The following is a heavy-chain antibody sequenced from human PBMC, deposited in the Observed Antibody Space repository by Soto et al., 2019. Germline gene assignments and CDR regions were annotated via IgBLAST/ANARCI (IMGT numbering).Heavy chain of an antibody. Sequence: QVQLVQSGAEVKKPGASVKVSCKASGYTFTSYGISWVRQAPGQGLEWMGWISAYNGNTNYAQKPQGRGTMTTDPSTSTAYMELRSLRSDDTAVYYCARPKGQLWFEPFDYWGQGTLVTVSS. CDR1: GYTFTSYG. CDR3: ARPKGQLWFEPFDY. J-gene: IGHJ4*02. V-gene: IGHV1-18*01. CDR2: ISAYNGNT. D-gene: IGHD5-18*01.